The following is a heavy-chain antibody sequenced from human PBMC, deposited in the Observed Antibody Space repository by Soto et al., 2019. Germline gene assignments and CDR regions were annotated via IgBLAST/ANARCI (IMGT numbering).Heavy chain of an antibody. Sequence: EVQLLESGGGLVQPGGSLRLSCAASGFTFRNYAMSWVRQTPGKGLEWVSAISGSGTMTYYADSVKGRFTISRDNSKNTLYLQMNSLRAEDTAVYCCAKDGNYYDSSVAPFDPWGQGTLVTVSS. V-gene: IGHV3-23*01. J-gene: IGHJ5*02. CDR3: AKDGNYYDSSVAPFDP. CDR1: GFTFRNYA. D-gene: IGHD3-22*01. CDR2: ISGSGTMT.